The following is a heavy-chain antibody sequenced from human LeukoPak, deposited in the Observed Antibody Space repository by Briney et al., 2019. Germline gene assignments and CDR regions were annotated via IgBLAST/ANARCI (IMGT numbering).Heavy chain of an antibody. CDR2: ISSSSSYI. CDR3: ARDSMVRGIPYCDY. CDR1: GFTFSSYS. D-gene: IGHD3-10*01. Sequence: GGSLRLSCAAPGFTFSSYSMNWVRQAPGKGLEWVSSISSSSSYIYYADSVKGRFTISRDNAKNSLYLQMNSLRAEDTAVYYCARDSMVRGIPYCDYWGQGTLVTVSS. J-gene: IGHJ4*02. V-gene: IGHV3-21*01.